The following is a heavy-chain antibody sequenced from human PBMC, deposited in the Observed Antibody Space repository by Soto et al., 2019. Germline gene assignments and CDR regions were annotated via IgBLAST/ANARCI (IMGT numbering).Heavy chain of an antibody. Sequence: EVHLVESGGGLVQPGGSLRLSCAASGFTVSSKYMSWVRQAPGKGLEWVSLIQSGGPTYYADSVKGRFTISRDTSENTLHLQMDSLMAEDTAVYYCARDDVLCDGGRCYGVPLDFWGKGTTVTVSS. V-gene: IGHV3-66*01. D-gene: IGHD2-15*01. J-gene: IGHJ6*03. CDR1: GFTVSSKY. CDR3: ARDDVLCDGGRCYGVPLDF. CDR2: IQSGGPT.